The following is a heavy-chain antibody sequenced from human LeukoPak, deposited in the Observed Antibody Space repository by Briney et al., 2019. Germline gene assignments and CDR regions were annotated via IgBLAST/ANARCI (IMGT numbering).Heavy chain of an antibody. Sequence: GGSLRLSCAASGFTFSSSAMSWVRQAPGKGLEWVANIKQDGSEKYYVDSVKGRFTISRDNAKNSLYLQMNSLRAEDTAVYYCARDPTGLIDYWGQGTLVTVSS. D-gene: IGHD7-27*01. CDR2: IKQDGSEK. CDR3: ARDPTGLIDY. V-gene: IGHV3-7*01. J-gene: IGHJ4*02. CDR1: GFTFSSSA.